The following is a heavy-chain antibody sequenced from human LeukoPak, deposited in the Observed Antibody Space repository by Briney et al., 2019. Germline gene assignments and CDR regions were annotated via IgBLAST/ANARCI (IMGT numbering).Heavy chain of an antibody. CDR2: IRSKANSYAT. CDR1: GFTFSGSA. D-gene: IGHD6-13*01. Sequence: PGGSLRLSCAASGFTFSGSAMHWVRQASGKGLEWVGRIRSKANSYATAYAASVKGMFTISRDDSKNTAYMQMNSLKTEDTAVYYCTSAWQLDSQLWGQGTLVTVSS. J-gene: IGHJ4*02. V-gene: IGHV3-73*01. CDR3: TSAWQLDSQL.